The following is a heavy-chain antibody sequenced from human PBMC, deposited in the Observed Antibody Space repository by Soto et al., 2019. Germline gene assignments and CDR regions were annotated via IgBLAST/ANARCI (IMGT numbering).Heavy chain of an antibody. Sequence: GASVEVSCKASGYTFTSYGISWVRQAPGQGLEWMGWISAYNGNTNYAQKLQGRVTMTTDTSTSTAYMELRSLRSDDTAVYYCPRGPPYYDFLSGLDPWGQGTLVTVSS. CDR3: PRGPPYYDFLSGLDP. CDR1: GYTFTSYG. D-gene: IGHD3-3*01. CDR2: ISAYNGNT. V-gene: IGHV1-18*01. J-gene: IGHJ5*02.